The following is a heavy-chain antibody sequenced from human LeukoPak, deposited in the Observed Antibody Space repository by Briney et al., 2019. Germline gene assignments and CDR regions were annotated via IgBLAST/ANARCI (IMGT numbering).Heavy chain of an antibody. CDR2: IYYSGNT. Sequence: SETLSLTCNVSGGSISSGSYYWGWIRQPPGKGLEWIGSIYYSGNTYYNPSLKSRVTILVDTSRNQFSLKLSSVTAADTAVYYCARVGQLAFDYWGQGTLVTVSS. J-gene: IGHJ4*02. CDR1: GGSISSGSYY. CDR3: ARVGQLAFDY. V-gene: IGHV4-39*07. D-gene: IGHD2-2*01.